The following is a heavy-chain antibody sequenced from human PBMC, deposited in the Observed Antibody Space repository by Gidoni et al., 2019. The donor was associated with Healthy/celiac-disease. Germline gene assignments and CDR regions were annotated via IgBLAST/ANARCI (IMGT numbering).Heavy chain of an antibody. J-gene: IGHJ4*02. D-gene: IGHD6-6*01. V-gene: IGHV3-49*04. CDR2: IRSKAYGGTT. CDR3: TRGFRPGDY. CDR1: GFTFGDYA. Sequence: EVQLVESGGGLVQPGRSLRLSCTASGFTFGDYAMSWVRQAPGKGLEWVGFIRSKAYGGTTEYAASVKGRFTISRDDSKSIAYLQMNSLKTEDTAVYYCTRGFRPGDYWGQGTLVTVSS.